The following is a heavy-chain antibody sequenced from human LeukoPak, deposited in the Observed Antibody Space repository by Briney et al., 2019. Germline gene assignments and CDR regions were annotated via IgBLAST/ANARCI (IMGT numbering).Heavy chain of an antibody. CDR3: ARALTFGGVIVTDYFDY. CDR1: GGSISSGGYY. V-gene: IGHV4-31*03. D-gene: IGHD3-16*02. J-gene: IGHJ4*02. CDR2: IYYSGST. Sequence: SETLSLTCTVSGGSISSGGYYWSWIRQHPGKGLEWIGYIYYSGSTYYNPSLKSRVTIPVDTSKNQFSLKLSSVTAADTAVYYCARALTFGGVIVTDYFDYWGQGTLVTVSS.